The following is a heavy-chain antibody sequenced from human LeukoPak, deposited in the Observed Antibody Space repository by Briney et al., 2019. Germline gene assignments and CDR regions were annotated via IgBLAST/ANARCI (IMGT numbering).Heavy chain of an antibody. CDR3: AKGSCSSTSCYYNWFDP. J-gene: IGHJ5*02. V-gene: IGHV3-30*02. CDR2: IRYDGSNK. D-gene: IGHD2-2*01. Sequence: GGSLRLSCAASGFTFSSYGMHWVRQAPGKGLEWVAFIRYDGSNKYYADSVKGRFTISRDNSKNTLYLQMNSLRAEDTAVYYCAKGSCSSTSCYYNWFDPWGREPWSPSPQ. CDR1: GFTFSSYG.